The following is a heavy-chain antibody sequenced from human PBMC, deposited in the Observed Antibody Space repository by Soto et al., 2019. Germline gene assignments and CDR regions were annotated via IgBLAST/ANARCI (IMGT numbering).Heavy chain of an antibody. CDR2: INPSGGST. D-gene: IGHD2-2*01. Sequence: ASVKVSCKASGYTFTSYYMHWVRQAPGQGLEWMGIINPSGGSTSYAHKFQGRVTMTRDTSTSTVYMELRSLRSDDTAVYYCARDRGAIRYCSSTSCPHDAFDIWGQGTMVTVSS. CDR3: ARDRGAIRYCSSTSCPHDAFDI. V-gene: IGHV1-46*01. CDR1: GYTFTSYY. J-gene: IGHJ3*02.